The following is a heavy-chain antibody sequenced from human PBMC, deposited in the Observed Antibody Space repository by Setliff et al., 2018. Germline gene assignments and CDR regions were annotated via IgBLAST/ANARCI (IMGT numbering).Heavy chain of an antibody. V-gene: IGHV1-46*01. CDR1: GYSFTSHY. Sequence: ASVKVSCKTSGYSFTSHYVHWVRQAPGQGLEWMGIINPGGLTSSCTQKFEGRVTMTRDTSTSTVYMELNSLTSDDTAVYYCARAGLAAAGRKGVFDHWGQGTLVTVSS. CDR2: INPGGLTS. CDR3: ARAGLAAAGRKGVFDH. D-gene: IGHD6-25*01. J-gene: IGHJ4*02.